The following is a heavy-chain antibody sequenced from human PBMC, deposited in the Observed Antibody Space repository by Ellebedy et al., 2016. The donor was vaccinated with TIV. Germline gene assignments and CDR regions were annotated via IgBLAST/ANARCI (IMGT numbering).Heavy chain of an antibody. D-gene: IGHD3-10*01. V-gene: IGHV3-13*01. CDR3: ARGGPGGDNWFFGI. Sequence: GESLKISCAASGISLTGSDLHWVRPPAGKGLEWVSASGAAGDTYYPDSVRGRFTISRESANNSFYLQLNSLTAGETAVYNGARGGPGGDNWFFGIWGRGTRVTVSS. CDR2: SGAAGDT. J-gene: IGHJ2*01. CDR1: GISLTGSD.